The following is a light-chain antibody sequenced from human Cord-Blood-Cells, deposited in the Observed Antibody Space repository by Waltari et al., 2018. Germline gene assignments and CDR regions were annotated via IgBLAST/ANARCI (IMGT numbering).Light chain of an antibody. J-gene: IGKJ4*01. V-gene: IGKV1-39*01. CDR3: QQSYSTPLT. CDR2: AAS. Sequence: DIQMTQSPSSLSASVGDRVTITCRASQSISSYLNWYQQKPGKAPKLLIYAASSLQSGVPARFSVSGSGTDFTLTSSSLQPEDFATYYCQQSYSTPLTFVGGTKVEIK. CDR1: QSISSY.